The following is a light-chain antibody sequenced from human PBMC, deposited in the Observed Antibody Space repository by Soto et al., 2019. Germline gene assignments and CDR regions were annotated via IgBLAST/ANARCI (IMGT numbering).Light chain of an antibody. V-gene: IGLV2-14*01. J-gene: IGLJ1*01. CDR3: SSYSISTAYL. Sequence: QSVLTQPSSVSGSPGQSITISCAGTSSGVGGYDYVSWYQLHPGKAPKLMVFEVNNRPSGVSYRFSGSKSGNTPSLTISGLQAEDEADYFCSSYSISTAYLFGTVIKVTV. CDR1: SSGVGGYDY. CDR2: EVN.